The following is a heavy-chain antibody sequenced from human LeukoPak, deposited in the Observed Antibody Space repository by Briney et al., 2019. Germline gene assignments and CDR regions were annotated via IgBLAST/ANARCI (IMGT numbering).Heavy chain of an antibody. D-gene: IGHD6-13*01. J-gene: IGHJ3*02. CDR3: ARVSRPSSSWYGDAFDI. V-gene: IGHV3-21*01. Sequence: GGSLRLSCAASGLTFSSYSVNWVRQAPGKGLEWVSSISRSEGNTYYADSVKGRFTISRDDAKNSVFLQMNSLRAEDTAVYYCARVSRPSSSWYGDAFDIWGQGTMVTVSS. CDR1: GLTFSSYS. CDR2: ISRSEGNT.